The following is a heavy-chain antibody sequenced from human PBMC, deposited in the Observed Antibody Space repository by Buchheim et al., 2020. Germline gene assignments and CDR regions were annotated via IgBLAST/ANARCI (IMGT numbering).Heavy chain of an antibody. J-gene: IGHJ4*02. CDR1: GGSISSGDYY. Sequence: QVQLQESGLGLVKPSQTLSLTCTVSGGSISSGDYYWSWIRQPPGKGLEWIGNIYYSGSTHYNPSLKSRVTISVDASKSQFSLKLDSVTAADTAVYYCARAELRHPAGNGYWGASYFDYWGQGTL. CDR2: IYYSGST. CDR3: ARAELRHPAGNGYWGASYFDY. D-gene: IGHD3-22*01. V-gene: IGHV4-30-4*01.